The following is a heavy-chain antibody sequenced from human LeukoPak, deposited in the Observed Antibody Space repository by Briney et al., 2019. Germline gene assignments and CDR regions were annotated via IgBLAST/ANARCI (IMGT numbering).Heavy chain of an antibody. Sequence: ASVNVSCKASGYTFTGYYMHWVRQAPGQGLEWMGWINPNRGGTNYAQKFQGRVTMTRDTSISTAYMELSRLRSDDTAVYYCARGGITMVQGVIIRNWFDPWGQGTLVTVSS. J-gene: IGHJ5*02. CDR1: GYTFTGYY. CDR2: INPNRGGT. CDR3: ARGGITMVQGVIIRNWFDP. D-gene: IGHD3-10*01. V-gene: IGHV1-2*02.